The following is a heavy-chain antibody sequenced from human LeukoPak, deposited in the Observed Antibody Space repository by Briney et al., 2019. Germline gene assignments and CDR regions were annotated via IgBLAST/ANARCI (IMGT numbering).Heavy chain of an antibody. CDR1: GYTFTDYY. D-gene: IGHD5-18*01. Sequence: SSVMVSCKASGYTFTDYYMHWVRQAPGQGLEWMGWLNPNSGGTNYAQKFQGRVTMTRDTSISTAYMELSRLRSDDTAVYYCARDKRTAMVLPDYWGQGTLVTVSS. CDR3: ARDKRTAMVLPDY. V-gene: IGHV1-2*02. CDR2: LNPNSGGT. J-gene: IGHJ4*02.